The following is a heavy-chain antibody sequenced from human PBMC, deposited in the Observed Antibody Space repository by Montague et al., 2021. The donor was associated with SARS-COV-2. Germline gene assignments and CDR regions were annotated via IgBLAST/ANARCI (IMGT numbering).Heavy chain of an antibody. D-gene: IGHD3-10*01. CDR3: ARLRDGVVPSPILGVGPYYSYYYMDV. V-gene: IGHV4-34*01. CDR2: INHGGST. CDR1: GGSISSYY. J-gene: IGHJ6*03. Sequence: SETLSLTCTVSGGSISSYYWSWIRQPPGKGLEWIGEINHGGSTNYNPSLKSRLTISADTSKNQFSQKLTSVAAADTAVYYCARLRDGVVPSPILGVGPYYSYYYMDVWGKGTTVTVPS.